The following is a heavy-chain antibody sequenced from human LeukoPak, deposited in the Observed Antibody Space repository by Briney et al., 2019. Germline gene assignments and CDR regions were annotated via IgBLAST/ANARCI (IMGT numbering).Heavy chain of an antibody. CDR1: GASISSGDYY. D-gene: IGHD3-10*01. CDR3: ARERSGSYYENFDY. CDR2: IHYSGST. Sequence: SETLSLTCTVSGASISSGDYYWSWIRQPPGKGLEYLGYIHYSGSTYYNPSLKSRVTISVDTSKNQFSLTLSSVTAAGTAVYYCARERSGSYYENFDYWGQGTLVTVSS. V-gene: IGHV4-30-4*01. J-gene: IGHJ4*02.